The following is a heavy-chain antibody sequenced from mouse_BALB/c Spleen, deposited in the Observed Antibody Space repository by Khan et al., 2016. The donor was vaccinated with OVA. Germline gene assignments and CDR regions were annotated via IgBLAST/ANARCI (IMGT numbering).Heavy chain of an antibody. CDR1: GFSLSRYN. CDR3: ASAYYRYDGYCAMDY. Sequence: QVQLKESGPGLVAPSQSLSITCTVSGFSLSRYNIHWVRQPPGKGLEWLGMIWGGGDTDYNSTLKSRLTISTDNSKSQGFLKMSSLQTDDTAMCYGASAYYRYDGYCAMDYWGQGTSVTVSS. D-gene: IGHD2-14*01. CDR2: IWGGGDT. V-gene: IGHV2-6-4*01. J-gene: IGHJ4*01.